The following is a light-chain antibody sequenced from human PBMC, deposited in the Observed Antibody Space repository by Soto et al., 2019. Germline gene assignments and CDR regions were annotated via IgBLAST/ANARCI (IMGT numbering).Light chain of an antibody. CDR1: QDVLNNY. V-gene: IGKV3-20*01. CDR3: QQYGSSGT. CDR2: AIS. J-gene: IGKJ1*01. Sequence: DIVLTQSPGTLSLSPGERDTLSCRASQDVLNNYLAWFQQKPGQAPRLLISAISTRASGIPDRFSGSGSGTDFTLTISRLEPEDFAVYYCQQYGSSGTFGQGTKVDIK.